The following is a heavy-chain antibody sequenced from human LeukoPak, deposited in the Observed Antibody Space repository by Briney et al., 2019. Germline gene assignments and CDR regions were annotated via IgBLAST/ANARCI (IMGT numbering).Heavy chain of an antibody. CDR1: DYSVTSAYY. CDR2: IFHGETT. V-gene: IGHV4-38-2*01. J-gene: IGHJ4*02. Sequence: SETLSLSCAVSDYSVTSAYYWGWIRQFPGKGLEWIGSIFHGETTYYNPSLESRVTISVDPSKNQFSLRLTSVTAADTAVYYCARVSSSWYWDDYWGQGTLVTVSS. D-gene: IGHD6-13*01. CDR3: ARVSSSWYWDDY.